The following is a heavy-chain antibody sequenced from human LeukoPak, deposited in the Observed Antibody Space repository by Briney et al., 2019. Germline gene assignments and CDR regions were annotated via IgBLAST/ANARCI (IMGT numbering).Heavy chain of an antibody. V-gene: IGHV3-21*01. J-gene: IGHJ4*02. CDR3: AKDRQTIGVVNTPRANFDY. Sequence: GGSLRLSCAASGFTFSSYSMNWVRQAPGKGLEWVSSISSSSSYIYYADSVKGRFTISRDNAKNSLYLQMNSLRAEDTAVYYCAKDRQTIGVVNTPRANFDYWGQGTLVTVSS. D-gene: IGHD3-3*01. CDR1: GFTFSSYS. CDR2: ISSSSSYI.